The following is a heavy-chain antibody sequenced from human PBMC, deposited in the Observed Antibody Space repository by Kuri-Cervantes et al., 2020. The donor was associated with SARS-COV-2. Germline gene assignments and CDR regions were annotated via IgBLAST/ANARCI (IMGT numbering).Heavy chain of an antibody. D-gene: IGHD6-19*01. CDR3: ATGLSSGWYYANSGHYFDY. Sequence: GESLKISCAASGFTFSSYAMSWVRQAPGKGLEWVSAISGSGGSTYYADSVKDRFTISRDNSKNTLYLQMNSLRAEDTAVYYCATGLSSGWYYANSGHYFDYWGQGTLVTVSS. J-gene: IGHJ4*02. CDR2: ISGSGGST. CDR1: GFTFSSYA. V-gene: IGHV3-23*01.